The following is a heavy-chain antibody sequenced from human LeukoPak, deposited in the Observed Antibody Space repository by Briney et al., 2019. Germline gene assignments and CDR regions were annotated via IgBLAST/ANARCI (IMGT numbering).Heavy chain of an antibody. CDR3: AKLREMSTIFRPFDL. V-gene: IGHV3-23*01. CDR2: IVGTGSST. D-gene: IGHD5-24*01. Sequence: PGGSLRLSCAASGFTFSTYAMSWVRQPPGKGLEWVSTIVGTGSSTYYADSVKGRFTISRDNSKNTLYLQMNSLRAEDTAVYYCAKLREMSTIFRPFDLWGRGTLVTVSS. CDR1: GFTFSTYA. J-gene: IGHJ2*01.